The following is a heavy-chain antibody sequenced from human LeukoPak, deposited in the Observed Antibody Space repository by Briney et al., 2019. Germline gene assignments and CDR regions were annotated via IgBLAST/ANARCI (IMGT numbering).Heavy chain of an antibody. J-gene: IGHJ6*03. CDR1: GYRFISYW. V-gene: IGHV5-51*01. D-gene: IGHD3-10*01. Sequence: GESLKISCNGSGYRFISYWIAWVRQVPGKGLEYMGIIYPGDSETRYSPSFQGQVTISADKSSSSAYLQWSRLKVSDTAMYYCTRLQWFGDHYYYLDVWGKGTTVTVSS. CDR2: IYPGDSET. CDR3: TRLQWFGDHYYYLDV.